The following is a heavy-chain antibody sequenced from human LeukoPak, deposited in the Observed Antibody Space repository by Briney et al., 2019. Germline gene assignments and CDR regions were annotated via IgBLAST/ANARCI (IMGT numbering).Heavy chain of an antibody. J-gene: IGHJ3*02. CDR2: IIPIFGTA. V-gene: IGHV1-69*06. CDR3: ASRYYYDSSGRPRAFDI. D-gene: IGHD3-22*01. Sequence: ASVKVSCRASGGTFSSYAISRVRQAPGQGLEWMGGIIPIFGTANYAQKFQGRVTITADKSTSTAYMELSSLRSEDTAVYYCASRYYYDSSGRPRAFDIWGQGTMVTVSS. CDR1: GGTFSSYA.